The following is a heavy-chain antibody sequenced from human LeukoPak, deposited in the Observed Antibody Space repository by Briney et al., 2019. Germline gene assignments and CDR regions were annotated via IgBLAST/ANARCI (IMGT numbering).Heavy chain of an antibody. V-gene: IGHV3-33*06. CDR1: GFTFSSYG. CDR2: IWYDGSNK. Sequence: GRSLRLSCAASGFTFSSYGMHWVRQAPGKGLEWVAVIWYDGSNKYYADSVKGQFTISRDDSKNTLYLQMNSLRAEDTAVYYCAKIVGGSYYYFDYWGQGTLVTVSS. CDR3: AKIVGGSYYYFDY. J-gene: IGHJ4*02. D-gene: IGHD1-26*01.